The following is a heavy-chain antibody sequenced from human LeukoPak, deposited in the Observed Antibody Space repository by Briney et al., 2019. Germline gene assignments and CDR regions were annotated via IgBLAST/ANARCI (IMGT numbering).Heavy chain of an antibody. CDR3: ATEDPNYGMDV. J-gene: IGHJ6*02. CDR2: INSGGST. V-gene: IGHV3-66*01. Sequence: GGSLRLSCAASGFTVSSNYMSWVRQAPGKGLEWVSVINSGGSTYYADSVEGGFTFPRQNSKNTIYLQMNSQSAEDAAVYYCATEDPNYGMDVWGQGTTVTVSS. CDR1: GFTVSSNY.